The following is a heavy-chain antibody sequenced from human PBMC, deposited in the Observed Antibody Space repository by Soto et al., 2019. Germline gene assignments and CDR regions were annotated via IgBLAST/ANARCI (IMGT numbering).Heavy chain of an antibody. CDR1: GFTFSNAW. CDR2: IKSKTDGGTT. Sequence: GGSLRLSCAASGFTFSNAWMNWVRQAPGKGLEWVGRIKSKTDGGTTDYAAPVKGRFTISRDDSKNTLYLQMNSLKIEDTAVYYCTTDRVVRGVRPHGMDVWGQGTTVTVSS. V-gene: IGHV3-15*07. D-gene: IGHD3-10*01. CDR3: TTDRVVRGVRPHGMDV. J-gene: IGHJ6*02.